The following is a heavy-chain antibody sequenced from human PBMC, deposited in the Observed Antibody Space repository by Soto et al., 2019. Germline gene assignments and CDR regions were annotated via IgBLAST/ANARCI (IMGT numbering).Heavy chain of an antibody. V-gene: IGHV2-5*02. J-gene: IGHJ5*02. CDR3: AHSGVSRWIDL. CDR1: GFSLSTRGVG. Sequence: QITLKESGPTLVKPTQTLTLTCTFSGFSLSTRGVGVGWIRQPPGKALDWLALIYWDDDKRYSPSRKTRLNIHKDPPKNQVVLTEPTMDPVHTAAYSCAHSGVSRWIDLWGQGELVTVSS. D-gene: IGHD2-2*03. CDR2: IYWDDDK.